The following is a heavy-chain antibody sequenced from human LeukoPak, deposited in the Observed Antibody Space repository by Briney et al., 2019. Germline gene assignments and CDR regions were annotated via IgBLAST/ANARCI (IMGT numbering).Heavy chain of an antibody. CDR3: ARQTAYSSSSTDWFDP. V-gene: IGHV4-30-2*01. Sequence: PSETLSLTCTVSGGSISSSSYYWGWTRQPPGKGLEWIGYIYHSGSTYYNPSLKSRVTISVDRSKNQFSLKLSSVTAADTAVYYCARQTAYSSSSTDWFDPWGQGTLVTVSS. D-gene: IGHD6-6*01. J-gene: IGHJ5*02. CDR2: IYHSGST. CDR1: GGSISSSSYY.